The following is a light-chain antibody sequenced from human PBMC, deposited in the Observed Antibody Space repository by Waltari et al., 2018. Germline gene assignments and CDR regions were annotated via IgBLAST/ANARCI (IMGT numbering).Light chain of an antibody. Sequence: SYELTQPPSVSVSPGQTARITCSGDALPKRFVSWFQQKSGQAPVLVIYEDNKRPSGIPERFSGSSSGTMATLSISGAQVEDEGDYYCYSPRMFSGGTTLTVL. CDR3: YSPRM. CDR1: ALPKRF. J-gene: IGLJ3*02. V-gene: IGLV3-10*01. CDR2: EDN.